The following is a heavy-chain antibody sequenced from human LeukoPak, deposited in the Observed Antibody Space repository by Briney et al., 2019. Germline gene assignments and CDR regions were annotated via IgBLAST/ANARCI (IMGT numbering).Heavy chain of an antibody. CDR2: ISGSGGST. CDR3: ARTPSRTSIFGVVRYWFDP. J-gene: IGHJ5*02. V-gene: IGHV3-23*01. D-gene: IGHD3-3*01. Sequence: GGSLRLSCAASGFTFSSYAMSWVRQAPGKGLEWVSAISGSGGSTYYADSVKGRFTISRDNSKNTLYLQVNSLRAEDTAVYYCARTPSRTSIFGVVRYWFDPWGQGTLVTVSS. CDR1: GFTFSSYA.